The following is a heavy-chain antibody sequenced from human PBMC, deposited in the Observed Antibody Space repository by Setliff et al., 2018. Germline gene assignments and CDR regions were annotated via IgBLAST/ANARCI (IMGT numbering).Heavy chain of an antibody. J-gene: IGHJ3*02. D-gene: IGHD2-8*01. Sequence: SETLSLTCTVSGDSMNSGPHYYWSWIRQHPGKGLEWIGYIHYSGTTYYNPSLKSPVTISVDTSKSQFSLSLYSVTVADTAVYYCARGECTNGVCYESDAFDIWGQGTMVTVSS. V-gene: IGHV4-31*01. CDR2: IHYSGTT. CDR3: ARGECTNGVCYESDAFDI. CDR1: GDSMNSGPHYY.